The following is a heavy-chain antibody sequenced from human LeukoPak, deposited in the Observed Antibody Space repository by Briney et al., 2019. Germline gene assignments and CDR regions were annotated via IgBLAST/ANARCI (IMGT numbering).Heavy chain of an antibody. CDR1: GGSISSYH. Sequence: SETLSLTCTVSGGSISSYHWSWIRQPPGKGLEWIGYIYNSGSTNYNPSLKSRVTISVDTSKNQFSLKLSSVTAADTAVYYCARLSSRRFPPTYSFDRRNYFDYWGQGTLVTVSS. D-gene: IGHD3-22*01. J-gene: IGHJ4*02. CDR3: ARLSSRRFPPTYSFDRRNYFDY. CDR2: IYNSGST. V-gene: IGHV4-59*12.